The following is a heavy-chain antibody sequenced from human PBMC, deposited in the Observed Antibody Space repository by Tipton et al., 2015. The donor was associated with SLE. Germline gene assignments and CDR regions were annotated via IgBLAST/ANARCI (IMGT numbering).Heavy chain of an antibody. Sequence: QVQLVQSGAEVKKPGASVKVSCKASGYTFTSYGISWVRQAPGQGLEWMGWISAYNGNTNYAQKLQGGVTMTTDTSTSTAYMELRSRRSVDTAVYYCARDLRYFDWLLSDAFDIWGQGTMVTVPS. CDR1: GYTFTSYG. CDR2: ISAYNGNT. J-gene: IGHJ3*02. D-gene: IGHD3-9*01. V-gene: IGHV1-18*01. CDR3: ARDLRYFDWLLSDAFDI.